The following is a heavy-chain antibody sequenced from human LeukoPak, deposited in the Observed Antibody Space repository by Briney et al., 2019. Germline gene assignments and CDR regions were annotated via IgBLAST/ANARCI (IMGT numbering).Heavy chain of an antibody. V-gene: IGHV4-59*01. D-gene: IGHD5-18*01. CDR1: GGSICSSY. Sequence: PSETLSLTCIVSGGSICSSYWSCIRQPRGKGLEWFGYIYFSGSTNYNPSRKSRVTISVDTSKNQFSLKLSSVTAADTAVYYCARSGGYSYGYFDYWGQGTLVTVSS. CDR3: ARSGGYSYGYFDY. CDR2: IYFSGST. J-gene: IGHJ4*02.